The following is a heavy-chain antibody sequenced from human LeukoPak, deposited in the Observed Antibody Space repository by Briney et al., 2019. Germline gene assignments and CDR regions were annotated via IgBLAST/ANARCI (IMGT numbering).Heavy chain of an antibody. CDR1: GYTFTTYA. CDR3: ATTGELGYYYYNGMDV. V-gene: IGHV1-3*01. Sequence: ASVKLSCKASGYTFTTYAMHWVRQAPGQRPEWVGWINVGNGNTKYSQKFQGRVTLTRDTSASTTYMELSSLRSEDTAVYYCATTGELGYYYYNGMDVWGQGTTVTVSS. CDR2: INVGNGNT. J-gene: IGHJ6*02. D-gene: IGHD7-27*01.